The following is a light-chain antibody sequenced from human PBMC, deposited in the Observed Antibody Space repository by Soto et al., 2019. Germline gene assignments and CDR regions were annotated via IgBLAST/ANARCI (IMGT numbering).Light chain of an antibody. CDR2: GAS. CDR3: PQYGSFPHT. Sequence: EIVLTQSPGTLSLSPGERATLSCRASQSVSSSYLAWYQQKPGQAPRLLIYGASSRATGIPDRFSGSGSGTDFTLTISRLEPEDFAVYYCPQYGSFPHTFVGGTKL. J-gene: IGKJ4*01. CDR1: QSVSSSY. V-gene: IGKV3-20*01.